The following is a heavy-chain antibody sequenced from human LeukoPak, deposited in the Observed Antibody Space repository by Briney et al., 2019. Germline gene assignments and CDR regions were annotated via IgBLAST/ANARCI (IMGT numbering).Heavy chain of an antibody. CDR3: TDVGATDAGY. CDR2: IRSKANSYAT. Sequence: GGSLRLSCAAFGFTFSGSAMHWVRQASGKGLEWVGRIRSKANSYATAYAASVKGRFTISRDDSKNTAYLQMNSLKTEDTAVYYCTDVGATDAGYWGQGTLVTVSS. D-gene: IGHD1-26*01. J-gene: IGHJ4*02. CDR1: GFTFSGSA. V-gene: IGHV3-73*01.